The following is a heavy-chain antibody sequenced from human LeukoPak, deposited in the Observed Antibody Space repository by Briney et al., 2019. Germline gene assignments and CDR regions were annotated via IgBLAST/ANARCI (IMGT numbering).Heavy chain of an antibody. D-gene: IGHD5-18*01. Sequence: SETLSLTCTVSGYSISSTYYWGWIRQPPGKGLEWIGSIYHSGSTYYNPSLKSRVTISVDTSKNQFSLKLSSVTAADTAVYYCARGVYGYPLDYWGQGTLVTVSS. CDR1: GYSISSTYY. CDR3: ARGVYGYPLDY. J-gene: IGHJ4*02. V-gene: IGHV4-38-2*02. CDR2: IYHSGST.